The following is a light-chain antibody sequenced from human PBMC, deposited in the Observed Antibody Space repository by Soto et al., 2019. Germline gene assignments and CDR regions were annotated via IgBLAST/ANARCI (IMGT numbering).Light chain of an antibody. CDR1: QSISSW. CDR3: QQYHSYSRYT. V-gene: IGKV1-5*03. CDR2: KAS. J-gene: IGKJ2*01. Sequence: DIQMTQSPSTLSASVGDRVTITCRASQSISSWLAWYQQKPGKAPKLLIYKASSLESGVPSRFSGGGSGTEFTLTIISLQPDDFATYYCQQYHSYSRYTLGQGTKVEIK.